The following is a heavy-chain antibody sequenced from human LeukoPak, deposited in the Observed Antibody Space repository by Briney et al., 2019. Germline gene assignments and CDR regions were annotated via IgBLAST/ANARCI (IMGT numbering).Heavy chain of an antibody. CDR1: GFSLSSYG. J-gene: IGHJ4*02. V-gene: IGHV3-30*18. D-gene: IGHD6-19*01. Sequence: GRSLRLFCAASGFSLSSYGMRWVRQAPGKGLEWVAVISYDGSNKYYADSVKGRFTISRDNSKNTLYLQMNSLRAEDTAVYYCAKGAVAGIDYWGQGTLVTVSS. CDR2: ISYDGSNK. CDR3: AKGAVAGIDY.